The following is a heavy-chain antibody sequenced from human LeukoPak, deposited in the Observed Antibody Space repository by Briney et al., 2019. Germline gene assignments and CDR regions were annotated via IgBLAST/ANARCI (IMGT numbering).Heavy chain of an antibody. CDR1: GYTFTSYG. J-gene: IGHJ4*02. CDR3: ARGADSSGYFPFDY. CDR2: INPNSGGT. Sequence: ASVKVSCKASGYTFTSYGISWVRQAPGQGLEWMGWINPNSGGTNYAQKLQGRVTMTTDTSTSTAYMELRSLRSDDTAVYYCARGADSSGYFPFDYWGQGTLVTVSS. V-gene: IGHV1-18*01. D-gene: IGHD3-22*01.